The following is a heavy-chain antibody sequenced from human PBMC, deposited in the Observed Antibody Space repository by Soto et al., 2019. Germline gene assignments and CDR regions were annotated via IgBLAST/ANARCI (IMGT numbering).Heavy chain of an antibody. J-gene: IGHJ5*02. CDR3: ASAYCGGDCYSFLGSSWFDP. V-gene: IGHV4-34*01. D-gene: IGHD2-21*02. CDR1: GGSFSGYY. CDR2: INHSGST. Sequence: SETLSLTCAVYGGSFSGYYWSWIRQPPGKGLEWIGEINHSGSTNYNPSLKSRVTISVDTSKNQFSLKLSSVTAADTAVYYCASAYCGGDCYSFLGSSWFDPWGQGTLVTVSS.